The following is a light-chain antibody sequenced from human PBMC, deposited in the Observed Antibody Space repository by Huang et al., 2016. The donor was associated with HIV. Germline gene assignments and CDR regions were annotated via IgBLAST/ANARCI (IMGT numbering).Light chain of an antibody. V-gene: IGKV2-28*01. J-gene: IGKJ5*01. CDR1: QSLLHSNGYDY. CDR2: LGS. CDR3: MQALQTPPT. Sequence: DIVMTQSPLSLPVTPGEPASISCRSSQSLLHSNGYDYLDWYLQKAGQSPQLLIDLGSNRASGVPDRFRGSGSGTDFTLKISRVEAEDVGVYYCMQALQTPPTFGQGTRLEIK.